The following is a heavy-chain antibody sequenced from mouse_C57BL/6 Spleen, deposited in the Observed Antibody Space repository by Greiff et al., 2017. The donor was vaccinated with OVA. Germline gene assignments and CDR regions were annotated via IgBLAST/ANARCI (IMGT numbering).Heavy chain of an antibody. D-gene: IGHD2-4*01. J-gene: IGHJ3*01. CDR2: ISSGSSTI. Sequence: EVKLEESGGGLVKPGGSLKLSCAASGFTFSDYGMHWVRQAPEKGLEWVAYISSGSSTIYYADTVKGRFTISRDNAKNTLFLQMTSLRSEDTAMYYCARRDYDEDWFAYWGQGTLVTVSA. CDR3: ARRDYDEDWFAY. CDR1: GFTFSDYG. V-gene: IGHV5-17*01.